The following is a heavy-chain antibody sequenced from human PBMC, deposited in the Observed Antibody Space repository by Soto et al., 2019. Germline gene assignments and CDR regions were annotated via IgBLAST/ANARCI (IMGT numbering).Heavy chain of an antibody. D-gene: IGHD3-22*01. CDR3: ATDHDMYYYDSSGYRPRSFDY. J-gene: IGHJ4*02. CDR1: GYTLTELS. Sequence: ASVKVSCKVSGYTLTELSMHWVRQAPGKGLEWMGGFDPEDGETIYAQKFQGRVTMTEDTSTDTAYMELSSLRSEDTAVYYCATDHDMYYYDSSGYRPRSFDYWGQGTLVTVSS. CDR2: FDPEDGET. V-gene: IGHV1-24*01.